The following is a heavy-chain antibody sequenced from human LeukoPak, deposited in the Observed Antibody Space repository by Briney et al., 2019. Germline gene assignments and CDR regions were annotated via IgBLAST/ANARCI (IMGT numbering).Heavy chain of an antibody. J-gene: IGHJ4*02. CDR1: GFTFSNYW. V-gene: IGHV3-74*01. D-gene: IGHD2-2*01. CDR2: LQGDGITT. Sequence: GGSLRLSCAVSGFTFSNYWMHWVRQAPGKGLVWVSCLQGDGITTSYADSVKGRFTISRDNAKNRLYLQMNSLKVEDTAVYYCVPSAMPELDYWGQGTPVTVSS. CDR3: VPSAMPELDY.